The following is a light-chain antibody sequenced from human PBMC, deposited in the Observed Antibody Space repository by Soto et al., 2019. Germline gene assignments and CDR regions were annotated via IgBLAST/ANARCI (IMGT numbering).Light chain of an antibody. J-gene: IGLJ1*01. CDR2: EVT. CDR1: SSDVGGYDY. CDR3: ISYTDSSTYV. V-gene: IGLV2-8*01. Sequence: QSALTQPPSASGSPGQSVTISCTGTSSDVGGYDYVSWYQQQSGKAPKLIIYEVTNRPSGVPDRFSGSRSGNTASLTISGLQAEDEADYFCISYTDSSTYVFGTGTKLTVL.